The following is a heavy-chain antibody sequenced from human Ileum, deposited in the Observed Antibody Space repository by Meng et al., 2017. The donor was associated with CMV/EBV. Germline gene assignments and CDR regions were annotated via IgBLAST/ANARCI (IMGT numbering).Heavy chain of an antibody. CDR3: ARDGLSGRYFDY. D-gene: IGHD1-26*01. Sequence: CKASGYNFTSNNMSWVRQAPGPGPEWMGWINTNTGNPTYAQGFTGRFVFSLDTSVSTTYLQISSLKAEDTAVYYCARDGLSGRYFDYWGQGTLVTVSS. CDR2: INTNTGNP. J-gene: IGHJ4*02. CDR1: GYNFTSNN. V-gene: IGHV7-4-1*02.